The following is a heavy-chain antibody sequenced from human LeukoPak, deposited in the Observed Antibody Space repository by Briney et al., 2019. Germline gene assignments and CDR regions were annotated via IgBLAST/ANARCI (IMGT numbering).Heavy chain of an antibody. CDR2: ISGSAGST. Sequence: GGSLRLSCEASGFTFSSYAMSWVRQAPGKGLEWVSAISGSAGSTYYADSVKGRFTISRDNSKNTLYLQMNSLRAEDTAVYYCAKDAPIAAAGTEWFDPWGQGTLVTVSS. D-gene: IGHD6-13*01. CDR3: AKDAPIAAAGTEWFDP. J-gene: IGHJ5*02. CDR1: GFTFSSYA. V-gene: IGHV3-23*01.